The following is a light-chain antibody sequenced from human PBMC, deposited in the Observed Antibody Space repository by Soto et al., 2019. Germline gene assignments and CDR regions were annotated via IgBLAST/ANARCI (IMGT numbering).Light chain of an antibody. CDR2: ANI. J-gene: IGLJ1*01. Sequence: QSVLTQPPSVSGAPRQRVTISCTWTSSNIGAGSDVHWYQQLPGTVPKLLIFANINRPSGVPDPFSASKSGTSASLAITGLQADDEVDYYCQSYDYSLSGYVFGTGTKLTVL. CDR1: SSNIGAGSD. CDR3: QSYDYSLSGYV. V-gene: IGLV1-40*01.